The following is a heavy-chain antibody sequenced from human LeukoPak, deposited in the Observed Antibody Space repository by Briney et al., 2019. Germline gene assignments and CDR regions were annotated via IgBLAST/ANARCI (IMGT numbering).Heavy chain of an antibody. D-gene: IGHD3-10*01. J-gene: IGHJ4*02. CDR3: ARTRSDYYGSGSYRPPFDY. Sequence: PSETLSLTCAVYGGSFSGYYWSWIRQPPGKGLEWIGEINHSGSTNYNPSLKSRVTISVDTPKNQFSLKLSSVTAADTAVYYCARTRSDYYGSGSYRPPFDYWGQGTLVTVSS. CDR2: INHSGST. V-gene: IGHV4-34*01. CDR1: GGSFSGYY.